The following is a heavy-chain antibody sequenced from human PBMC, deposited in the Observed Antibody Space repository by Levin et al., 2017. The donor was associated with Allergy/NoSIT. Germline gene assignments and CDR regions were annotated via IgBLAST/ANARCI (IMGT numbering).Heavy chain of an antibody. D-gene: IGHD1-7*01. CDR3: ATERLELLGRTNWFDP. CDR2: FDPEDGET. V-gene: IGHV1-24*01. CDR1: GYTLTELS. J-gene: IGHJ5*02. Sequence: GESLKISCKVSGYTLTELSMHWVRQAPGKGLEWMGGFDPEDGETIYAQKFQGRVTMTEDTSTDTAYMELSSLRSEDTAVYYCATERLELLGRTNWFDPWGQGTLVTVSS.